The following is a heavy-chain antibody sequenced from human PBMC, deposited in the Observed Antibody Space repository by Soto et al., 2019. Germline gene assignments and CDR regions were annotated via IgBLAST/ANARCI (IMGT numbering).Heavy chain of an antibody. D-gene: IGHD6-13*01. CDR1: GFTFSSYA. V-gene: IGHV3-30-3*01. CDR2: ISYDGSNK. Sequence: QVQLVEAGGGVVQPGRSLRLSCAASGFTFSSYAMHWVRQAPGKGLEWVAVISYDGSNKYYADSVKGRFTICRDNSKNTLYMQMNSLRAEDTAVYYCARGRMVAAAGIYFDYWGQGTLVTVSS. CDR3: ARGRMVAAAGIYFDY. J-gene: IGHJ4*02.